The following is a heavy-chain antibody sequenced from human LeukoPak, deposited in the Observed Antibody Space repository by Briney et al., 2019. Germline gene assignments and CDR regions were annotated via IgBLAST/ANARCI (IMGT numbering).Heavy chain of an antibody. J-gene: IGHJ4*02. D-gene: IGHD3-22*01. V-gene: IGHV3-30-3*01. Sequence: GGSLRLSCAASGFTFSSYAMHWVRQAPGKGLEWVAVISYDGSNKYYADSVKGRFTISRDNSKNTLYLQMNSLRAEDTAVYYCAREGVIVEFDYWGQGTLVTVSS. CDR3: AREGVIVEFDY. CDR2: ISYDGSNK. CDR1: GFTFSSYA.